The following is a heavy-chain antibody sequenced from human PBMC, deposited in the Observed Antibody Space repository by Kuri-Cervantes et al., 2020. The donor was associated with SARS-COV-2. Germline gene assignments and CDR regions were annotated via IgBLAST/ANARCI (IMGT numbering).Heavy chain of an antibody. CDR2: ISSSGSTI. CDR1: GFTFSSYS. CDR3: ARASVVVVVPDNFDY. J-gene: IGHJ4*02. D-gene: IGHD2-2*01. V-gene: IGHV3-48*04. Sequence: GESLKISCAASGFTFSSYSMNWVRQAPGKGLEWVSYISSSGSTIYYADSVKGRFTISRDNAENSLYLQMNSLRAEDTAVYYCARASVVVVVPDNFDYWGQGTLVTVSS.